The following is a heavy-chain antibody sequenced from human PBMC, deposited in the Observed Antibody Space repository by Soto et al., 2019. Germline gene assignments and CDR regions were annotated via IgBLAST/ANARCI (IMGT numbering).Heavy chain of an antibody. D-gene: IGHD3-3*01. CDR3: VRFWPPPYSYALADYPDALDY. J-gene: IGHJ4*01. CDR1: GGSISSGGYS. Sequence: SDTLSLTCAVSGGSISSGGYSWSWIRQPPGKGLEWIGYIYHSGSTYYNPSLKSRLTISVDTSKNQFSLKLSSVTAADTAVYYCVRFWPPPYSYALADYPDALDYRAQRTLVPVSA. CDR2: IYHSGST. V-gene: IGHV4-30-2*01.